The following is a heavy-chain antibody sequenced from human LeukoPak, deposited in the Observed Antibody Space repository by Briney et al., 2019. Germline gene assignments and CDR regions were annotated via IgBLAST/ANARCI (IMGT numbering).Heavy chain of an antibody. D-gene: IGHD2-15*01. Sequence: GGSLRLSWAASGFSLSDYWMNWVRQVPGKGPVWVSHISPDGRNIAYADSVKGRFTISRDSAKNTLYLQMNSLRVEDTAIYYCVRDGRGRTPYDCWGQGTLVTVSS. CDR1: GFSLSDYW. CDR3: VRDGRGRTPYDC. V-gene: IGHV3-74*01. CDR2: ISPDGRNI. J-gene: IGHJ4*02.